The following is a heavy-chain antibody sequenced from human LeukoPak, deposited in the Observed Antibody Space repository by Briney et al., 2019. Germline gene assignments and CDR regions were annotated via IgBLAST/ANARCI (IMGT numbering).Heavy chain of an antibody. CDR2: VIPIVGTA. Sequence: SVKVSCKASGGTFSSYAISWVRQAPGQGLEWMGGVIPIVGTANYAQKFQGRVTITTDESTSTAYMELSSLRSEDTAVYYCARAFGYYDSSGYLWAFDIWGQGTMVTVSS. CDR1: GGTFSSYA. D-gene: IGHD3-22*01. CDR3: ARAFGYYDSSGYLWAFDI. J-gene: IGHJ3*02. V-gene: IGHV1-69*05.